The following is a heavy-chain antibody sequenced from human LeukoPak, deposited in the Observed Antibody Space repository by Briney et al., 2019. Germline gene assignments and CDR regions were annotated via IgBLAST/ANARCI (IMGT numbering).Heavy chain of an antibody. J-gene: IGHJ4*02. D-gene: IGHD3-22*01. CDR2: ISSTSSYI. CDR1: GFTLSSYS. V-gene: IGHV3-21*01. Sequence: KPGGSLRLSCAASGFTLSSYSMNWVRQAPGKGLEWVSSISSTSSYIYYADSVKGRFTISRDNAKNSLFLQMNSLRAEDTAVYYCARELMGLTMIVVVNPIDYWGQGTLVTVSS. CDR3: ARELMGLTMIVVVNPIDY.